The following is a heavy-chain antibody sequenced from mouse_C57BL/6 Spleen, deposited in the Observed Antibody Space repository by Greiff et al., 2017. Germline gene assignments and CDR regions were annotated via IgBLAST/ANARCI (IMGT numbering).Heavy chain of an antibody. V-gene: IGHV1-81*01. CDR3: ARTTTVVATGAY. Sequence: LQQSGAELARPGASVKLSCKASGYTFTSYGISWVKQRTGQGLEWIGEIYPRSGNTYYNEKFKGKATLTADKSSSTAYMELRSLTSEDSAVYFCARTTTVVATGAYWGQGTLVTVSA. J-gene: IGHJ3*01. CDR2: IYPRSGNT. D-gene: IGHD1-1*01. CDR1: GYTFTSYG.